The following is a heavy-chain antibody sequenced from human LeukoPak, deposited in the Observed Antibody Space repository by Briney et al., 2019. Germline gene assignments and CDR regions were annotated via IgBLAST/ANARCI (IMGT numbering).Heavy chain of an antibody. D-gene: IGHD4-17*01. CDR3: ARDIGDYGAFDI. CDR1: GFTFSSYA. Sequence: GGSLRLSCAASGFTFSSYAMHWVRQAPGKGLEWVAVISYDGSNKYYADSVKGRFTISRDNSKNTLYLQMDSLRAEDTAVYYCARDIGDYGAFDIWGQGTMVTVSS. CDR2: ISYDGSNK. J-gene: IGHJ3*02. V-gene: IGHV3-30-3*01.